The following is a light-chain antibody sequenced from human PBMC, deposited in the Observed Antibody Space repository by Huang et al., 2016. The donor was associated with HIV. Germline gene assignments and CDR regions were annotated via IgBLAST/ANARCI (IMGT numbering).Light chain of an antibody. J-gene: IGKJ2*01. CDR1: QGIGNS. CDR3: QQYHEWPRT. CDR2: EAS. Sequence: ERVLTQSPGTLSVSPGERATLYCRTSQGIGNSLAWYQLRPGQAPRLLIYEASIRASNIPARFSGGGSEIDFTLTISGLQSEDSAIYYCQQYHEWPRTFGQGTKVEIK. V-gene: IGKV3-15*01.